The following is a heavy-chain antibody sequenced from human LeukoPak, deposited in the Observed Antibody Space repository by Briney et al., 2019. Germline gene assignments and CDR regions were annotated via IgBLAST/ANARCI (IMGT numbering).Heavy chain of an antibody. J-gene: IGHJ3*02. Sequence: GGSLRLSCAASGFTFSSYAMSWVRQAPGKGLEWVANIKQDGSEKYYVDSVKGRFTISRDNAKNSLYLQMNSLRAEDTAMYYCAKPTLYDDYGDFSSAFDIWGQGTMVTVSS. CDR2: IKQDGSEK. V-gene: IGHV3-7*01. CDR1: GFTFSSYA. CDR3: AKPTLYDDYGDFSSAFDI. D-gene: IGHD4-17*01.